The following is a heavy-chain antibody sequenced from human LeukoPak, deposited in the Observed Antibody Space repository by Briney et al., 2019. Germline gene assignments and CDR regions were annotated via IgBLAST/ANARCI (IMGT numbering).Heavy chain of an antibody. J-gene: IGHJ4*02. CDR1: GGSISSSSYY. CDR3: AREEMATMFVNY. D-gene: IGHD5-24*01. Sequence: NPSETLSLTCTVSGGSISSSSYYWGWIRQPPGKGLEWIGSIYYSGSTYYNPSLKSRVTISVDTSKNQFSLKLSSVTAADTAVYYCAREEMATMFVNYWGQGTLVTVSS. V-gene: IGHV4-39*07. CDR2: IYYSGST.